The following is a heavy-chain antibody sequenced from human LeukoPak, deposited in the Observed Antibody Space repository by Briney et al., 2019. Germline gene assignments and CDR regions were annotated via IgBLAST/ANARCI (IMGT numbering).Heavy chain of an antibody. CDR2: IYYTGIS. D-gene: IGHD6-13*01. CDR1: GASISHYF. CDR3: ARLTSSWYQDWYFDL. Sequence: SETLSLTCTVSGASISHYFWSWIRQPPGKGLESIGNIYYTGISNYNPSLKSRVTMSVDTSKNQFSLKLSSVTAADTAVYYCARLTSSWYQDWYFDLWGRGTLVTVSS. V-gene: IGHV4-59*12. J-gene: IGHJ2*01.